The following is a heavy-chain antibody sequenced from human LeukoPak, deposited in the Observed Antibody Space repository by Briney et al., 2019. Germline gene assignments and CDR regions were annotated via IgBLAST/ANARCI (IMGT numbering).Heavy chain of an antibody. Sequence: GASLRLSCAASGFIFSNYAMYWVRQAPGKGLEWVSAISGRSDNTYYADSVKGRFTLSRDNSKNTLYLQMNSLRAEDTAVYYCAKDLYTGTTSSAFDIWGQGTMVTVSS. J-gene: IGHJ3*02. CDR1: GFIFSNYA. CDR2: ISGRSDNT. V-gene: IGHV3-23*01. CDR3: AKDLYTGTTSSAFDI. D-gene: IGHD1-1*01.